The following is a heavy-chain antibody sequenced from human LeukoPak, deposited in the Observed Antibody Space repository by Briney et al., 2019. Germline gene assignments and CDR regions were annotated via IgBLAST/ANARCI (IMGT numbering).Heavy chain of an antibody. J-gene: IGHJ4*02. V-gene: IGHV3-48*01. CDR2: ISSSSSTI. CDR3: ARGGYGDYVRY. CDR1: GFTFSSYS. Sequence: PGGSLRLSCAASGFTFSSYSMNWVRQAPGKGLEWVSYISSSSSTINYADSVKGRFTISRDNAKNSLYLQMNSLRAEDTAVYYCARGGYGDYVRYWGQGTLVTVSS. D-gene: IGHD4-17*01.